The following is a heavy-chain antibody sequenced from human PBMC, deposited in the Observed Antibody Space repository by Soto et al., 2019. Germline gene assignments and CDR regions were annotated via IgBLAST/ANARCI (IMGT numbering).Heavy chain of an antibody. J-gene: IGHJ6*03. D-gene: IGHD5-12*01. Sequence: ASVKVSCKASGGTFSSYTISWVRQAPGQGLEWMGRIIPILGIANNAQKFQGRATITADKSTSTAYMELSSLRSEDTAGYYCASGSGYDHRPESPYYYYMDVWGKGTTVTVSS. CDR2: IIPILGIA. V-gene: IGHV1-69*02. CDR3: ASGSGYDHRPESPYYYYMDV. CDR1: GGTFSSYT.